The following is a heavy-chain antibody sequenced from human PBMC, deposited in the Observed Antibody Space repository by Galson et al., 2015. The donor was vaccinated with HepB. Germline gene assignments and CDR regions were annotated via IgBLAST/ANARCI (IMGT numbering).Heavy chain of an antibody. CDR3: ARRYDYVWGSYRHALDY. V-gene: IGHV1-18*04. J-gene: IGHJ4*02. Sequence: SVKVSCKASGYTFTSYGISWVRQAPGQGLEWMGWISAYNGNTNYAQKLQGRVTMTTDTSTSTAYMELRSLRSDDTAVYYCARRYDYVWGSYRHALDYWGQGTLVTVSS. CDR2: ISAYNGNT. D-gene: IGHD3-16*02. CDR1: GYTFTSYG.